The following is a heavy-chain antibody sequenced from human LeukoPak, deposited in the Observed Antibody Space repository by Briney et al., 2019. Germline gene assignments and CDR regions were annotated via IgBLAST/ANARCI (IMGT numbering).Heavy chain of an antibody. J-gene: IGHJ4*02. CDR2: IHYTGAT. CDR3: AREVLDYSGSGTYYRHFDF. CDR1: GGSITGYY. D-gene: IGHD3-10*01. Sequence: SETLSLTCAVYGGSITGYYWSWIRQTPGRGLEWVGEIHYTGATSYNPSLKSRATISTDTSKNQFSLRLSSVTAADTAVYYCAREVLDYSGSGTYYRHFDFWGQGTLVTVSS. V-gene: IGHV4-34*01.